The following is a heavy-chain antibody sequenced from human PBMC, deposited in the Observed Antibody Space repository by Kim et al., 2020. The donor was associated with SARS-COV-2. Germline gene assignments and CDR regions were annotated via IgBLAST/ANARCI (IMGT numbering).Heavy chain of an antibody. CDR3: MRAYDI. CDR2: INGDGSTT. V-gene: IGHV3-74*01. J-gene: IGHJ3*02. Sequence: GGSLRLSCAASGFTFSSYWMHWVRQAPGKGLVWVSRINGDGSTTGYADSVKGRFTISRDNAKNTLYPQMNSLRAEDTAVYYCMRAYDIWGLGTMVTVSS. CDR1: GFTFSSYW.